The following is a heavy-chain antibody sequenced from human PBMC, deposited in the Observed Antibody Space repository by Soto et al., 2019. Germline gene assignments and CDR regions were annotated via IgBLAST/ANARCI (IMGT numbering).Heavy chain of an antibody. D-gene: IGHD3-10*01. CDR3: ARHIRYMVRDIRSINWFDP. J-gene: IGHJ5*02. CDR1: GGSISSSSYY. V-gene: IGHV4-39*01. Sequence: QLQLQESGPGLVKPSDTLSLTCTVSGGSISSSSYYWGWIRQPPGKGLEWIGSIYYTGSTYYNVSLKSRVTISVDTSKNQFSLKLSSVTAADTAVYYCARHIRYMVRDIRSINWFDPWGQGTLVTVSS. CDR2: IYYTGST.